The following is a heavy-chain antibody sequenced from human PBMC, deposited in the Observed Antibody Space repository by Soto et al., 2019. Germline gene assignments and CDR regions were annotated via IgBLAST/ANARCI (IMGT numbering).Heavy chain of an antibody. CDR3: ARDRPEITIFGPYYYYMDV. CDR1: GFTVSSNY. V-gene: IGHV3-66*01. Sequence: GGSLRLSCAASGFTVSSNYMSWVRQAPGKGLEWVSVIYSGGSTYYADSVKGRFTISRDNSKNTLYLQMNSLRAEDTAVYYCARDRPEITIFGPYYYYMDVWGKGTTVTVSS. CDR2: IYSGGST. D-gene: IGHD3-3*01. J-gene: IGHJ6*03.